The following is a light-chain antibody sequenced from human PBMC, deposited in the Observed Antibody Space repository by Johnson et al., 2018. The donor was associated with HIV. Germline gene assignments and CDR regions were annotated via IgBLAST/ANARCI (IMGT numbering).Light chain of an antibody. V-gene: IGLV1-51*02. CDR3: GTWDSSLGV. CDR2: ENN. Sequence: QSVLTQPPSVSAAPGQKVTISCSGRSSNIGSNSVSWYQQLPGTAPKLLIYENNKRPSGIPDRFPGSKSGTSANLGITGLQTGDEADYYCGTWDSSLGVFRTGTKVTVL. J-gene: IGLJ1*01. CDR1: SSNIGSNS.